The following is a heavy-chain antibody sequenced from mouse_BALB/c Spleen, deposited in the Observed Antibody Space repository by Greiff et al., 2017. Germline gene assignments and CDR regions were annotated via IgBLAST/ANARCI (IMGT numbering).Heavy chain of an antibody. CDR2: IDPANGNT. CDR3: SGCGNYEGAMDY. D-gene: IGHD2-1*01. J-gene: IGHJ4*01. Sequence: EVQLQESGAELVKPGASVKLSCTASGFNFKDTYMHWVKQRPEQGLEWIGRIDPANGNTKYDPKFQGKATITADTSSNTAYLQLSSLTSEDTAVYYCSGCGNYEGAMDYWGQGTSVTVSS. CDR1: GFNFKDTY. V-gene: IGHV14-3*02.